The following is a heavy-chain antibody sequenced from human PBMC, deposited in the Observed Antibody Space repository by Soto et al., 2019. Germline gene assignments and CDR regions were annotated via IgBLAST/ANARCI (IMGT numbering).Heavy chain of an antibody. CDR2: IKQDGSEK. J-gene: IGHJ5*02. CDR1: GFTFSSYW. CDR3: ARDRGDYSNYWFDP. Sequence: GGSLRLSCAASGFTFSSYWMSWVRQAPGKGLEWVANIKQDGSEKYYVDSVKGRFTISRDNAKNSLYLQMNSLRAEDTAVYYCARDRGDYSNYWFDPWGEGTLVTVSS. V-gene: IGHV3-7*01. D-gene: IGHD4-4*01.